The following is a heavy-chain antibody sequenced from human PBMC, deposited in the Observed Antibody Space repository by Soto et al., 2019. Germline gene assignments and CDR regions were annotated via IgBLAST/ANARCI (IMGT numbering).Heavy chain of an antibody. Sequence: EVQLLESGGGLVQPGGSLRLSCAASGFTFSSYAMSWVRQAPEKGLEWVSAISGSGGSTYYADSVKGRFTISRDNSKNTLYLQMNSLRAEDTAVYYCANPRGNYYDSSGPGYWGQGTLVTVSS. J-gene: IGHJ4*02. V-gene: IGHV3-23*01. CDR2: ISGSGGST. CDR1: GFTFSSYA. CDR3: ANPRGNYYDSSGPGY. D-gene: IGHD3-22*01.